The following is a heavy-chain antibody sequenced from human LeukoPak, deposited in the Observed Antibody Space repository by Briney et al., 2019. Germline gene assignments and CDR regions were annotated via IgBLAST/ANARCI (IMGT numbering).Heavy chain of an antibody. CDR3: ARNYYDSSRYYADY. J-gene: IGHJ4*02. D-gene: IGHD3-22*01. Sequence: PGGSLRLSCAASGFTFSDHYMDWVRQAPGKGLEWVGRSRNKANSYTTVYAASVKGRFTVSRDDSKNSLYLQMNSLKTEDTAVYFCARNYYDSSRYYADYWGQGTLVTVSS. CDR1: GFTFSDHY. V-gene: IGHV3-72*01. CDR2: SRNKANSYTT.